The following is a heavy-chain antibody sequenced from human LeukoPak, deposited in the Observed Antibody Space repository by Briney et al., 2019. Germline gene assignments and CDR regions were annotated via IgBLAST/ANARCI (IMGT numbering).Heavy chain of an antibody. CDR2: IYYSGGT. V-gene: IGHV4-59*08. Sequence: SETLSLTCTLSGGSISNRYWSWIRQPPGKGLEWIGSIYYSGGTNYNPSLQGRVSTSVDTSKIQFSLKLSSVTAADTAVYYCARWQYTISSGWFDPWGQGTLVTVSS. D-gene: IGHD6-6*01. CDR3: ARWQYTISSGWFDP. J-gene: IGHJ5*02. CDR1: GGSISNRY.